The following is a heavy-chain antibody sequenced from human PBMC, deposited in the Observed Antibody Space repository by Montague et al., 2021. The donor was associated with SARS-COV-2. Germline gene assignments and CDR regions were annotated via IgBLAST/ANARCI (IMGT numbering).Heavy chain of an antibody. Sequence: SETLSLTCAVHGGSFSTYSWNWIRQPPGKGLEWIGEIHHGGSTNYNPSLKSRVTISAETSKNQFSLKLNSVAAADTAVFYCARLGDGVVPSPILGVGPYYSYYCLDVWGKGTTVTVSS. CDR1: GGSFSTYS. CDR2: IHHGGST. J-gene: IGHJ6*03. CDR3: ARLGDGVVPSPILGVGPYYSYYCLDV. V-gene: IGHV4-34*01. D-gene: IGHD3-10*01.